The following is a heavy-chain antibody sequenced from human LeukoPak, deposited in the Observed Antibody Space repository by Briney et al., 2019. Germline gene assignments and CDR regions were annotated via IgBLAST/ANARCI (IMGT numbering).Heavy chain of an antibody. Sequence: GGSLRLSCAASGFTFDDYAMHWVRQAPGKGLEWVSGISWNSGSIGYADSVKGRFTISRDNAKNSLYLQMNSLRAEDTAVYYCARDGYCSGSSCYSTTDYWGQGTLVTVSS. CDR3: ARDGYCSGSSCYSTTDY. CDR1: GFTFDDYA. D-gene: IGHD2-15*01. J-gene: IGHJ4*02. CDR2: ISWNSGSI. V-gene: IGHV3-9*01.